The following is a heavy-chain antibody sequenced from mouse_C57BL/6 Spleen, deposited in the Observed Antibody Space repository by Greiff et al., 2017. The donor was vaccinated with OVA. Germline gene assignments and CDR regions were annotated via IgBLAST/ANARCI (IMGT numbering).Heavy chain of an antibody. V-gene: IGHV2-2*01. Sequence: QVQLKESGPGLVQPSQRLSITCTVSGFSFTSYGVHWVRQSPGKGLEWLGGIWSGGGTDYNAAFISRLSISKDNSKSPFFFKMNSLQADDTAIYSVARNDDYVGRYFDVWGTGTTVTVSS. D-gene: IGHD2-4*01. CDR1: GFSFTSYG. J-gene: IGHJ1*03. CDR2: IWSGGGT. CDR3: ARNDDYVGRYFDV.